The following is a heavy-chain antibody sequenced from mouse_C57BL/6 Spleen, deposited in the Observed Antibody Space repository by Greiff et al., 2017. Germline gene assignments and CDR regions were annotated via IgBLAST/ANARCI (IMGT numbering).Heavy chain of an antibody. J-gene: IGHJ4*01. CDR2: VYPRSGNT. CDR3: ARAPDDYDVGYAMDC. D-gene: IGHD2-4*01. V-gene: IGHV1-81*01. Sequence: QVQLQQSGAELARPGASVKLSCKASGYTFTSYGISWVKQRTGPGLDLIGEVYPRSGNTYYNEQFKGNAPLTADKSSSTAYMEIRSLTSEDSAVNVCARAPDDYDVGYAMDCWGRGTSVTVSS. CDR1: GYTFTSYG.